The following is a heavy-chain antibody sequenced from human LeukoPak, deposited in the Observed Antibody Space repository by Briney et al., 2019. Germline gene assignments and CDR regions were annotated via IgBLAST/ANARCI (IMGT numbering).Heavy chain of an antibody. CDR1: GGTFSSYA. D-gene: IGHD6-13*01. CDR2: IIPILGIA. J-gene: IGHJ4*02. Sequence: SVKVSCKASGGTFSSYAISRVRQAPGQGLEWMGRIIPILGIANYAQKFQGRVTITADKSTSTAYMELSSLRSEDTAVYYCARDTRYPSSSWYWFTDYWGQGTLVTVSS. CDR3: ARDTRYPSSSWYWFTDY. V-gene: IGHV1-69*04.